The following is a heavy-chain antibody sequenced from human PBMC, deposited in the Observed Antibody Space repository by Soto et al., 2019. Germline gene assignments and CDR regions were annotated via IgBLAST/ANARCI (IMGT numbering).Heavy chain of an antibody. D-gene: IGHD3-3*02. Sequence: WGSLRVSCAAYVFPLSSYAMSWVRQAPGKGLEWVSAISCSGGSTYYADSVKVRFTISRDNSKNTLYLQMNSLRAEDTSVYYCAKLARRRDYWGQGTMVTVSS. J-gene: IGHJ4*02. V-gene: IGHV3-23*01. CDR3: AKLARRRDY. CDR1: VFPLSSYA. CDR2: ISCSGGST.